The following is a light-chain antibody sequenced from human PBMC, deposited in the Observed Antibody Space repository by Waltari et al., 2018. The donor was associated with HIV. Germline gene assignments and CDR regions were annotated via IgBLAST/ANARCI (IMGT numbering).Light chain of an antibody. J-gene: IGLJ1*01. CDR1: NSDVGRYNL. CDR3: CSYAGSYTFV. Sequence: QSALTQPASVSGSPGQSITISCTGTNSDVGRYNLVSWYQQHPGKAPKLMIYEGSKRPSGVSNRFSGSKSGNTASLTISGLQAEDEADYYCCSYAGSYTFVFGTGTKVTVL. V-gene: IGLV2-23*03. CDR2: EGS.